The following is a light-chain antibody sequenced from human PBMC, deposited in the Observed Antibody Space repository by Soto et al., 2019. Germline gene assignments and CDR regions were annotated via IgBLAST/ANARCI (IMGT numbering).Light chain of an antibody. V-gene: IGKV3-11*01. Sequence: EIVLTQSPATLSLSPGERATLSCRASRSISSYLAWYQQKPGQPPRLLIYGASTRATGIPARFSGSGSGTDFTLTIGSLEPEDFAVYYCQQRSNWGITFGQGTRLEIK. J-gene: IGKJ5*01. CDR3: QQRSNWGIT. CDR2: GAS. CDR1: RSISSY.